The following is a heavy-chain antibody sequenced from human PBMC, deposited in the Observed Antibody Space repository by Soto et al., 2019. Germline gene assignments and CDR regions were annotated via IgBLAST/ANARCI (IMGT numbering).Heavy chain of an antibody. J-gene: IGHJ4*02. CDR2: IWYDGSNK. CDR3: ARGDGYNLDDY. D-gene: IGHD5-12*01. V-gene: IGHV3-33*01. CDR1: GFTFSSYG. Sequence: QVQLVESGGGVVQPGRSLRLSCAASGFTFSSYGMHWVRQAPGKGLEWVAVIWYDGSNKYYADSVKGRFTISRDNSKNTLYLQMNSLRAEDTAVYYCARGDGYNLDDYWCQGTLVTVSS.